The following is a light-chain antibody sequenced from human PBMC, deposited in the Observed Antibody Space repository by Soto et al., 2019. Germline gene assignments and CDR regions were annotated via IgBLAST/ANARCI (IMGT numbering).Light chain of an antibody. J-gene: IGKJ5*01. CDR1: QSISSY. CDR2: AAS. Sequence: DIQMTQSASSLSASVGDRATITCRASQSISSYLNWYQQKPGKAPKVLIYAASNLQGGVPSRFSGSGSGTDFTLTISSLQPEDFATYYCQQSYSSPITFGQGKRM. CDR3: QQSYSSPIT. V-gene: IGKV1-39*01.